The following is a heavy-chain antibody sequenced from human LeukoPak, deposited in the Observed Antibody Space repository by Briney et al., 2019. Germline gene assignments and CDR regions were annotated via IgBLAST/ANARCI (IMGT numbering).Heavy chain of an antibody. Sequence: PSQTLSLTCAISGDSVSSNSAAWNWLMQSPSRGLEWLGRTYYRSKWYNDYAVSVKSRITINPDTSKNQFSLQLNSVTPEDTAVYYCARASIAADDAFDIWGQGTMVTVSS. CDR2: TYYRSKWYN. CDR3: ARASIAADDAFDI. CDR1: GDSVSSNSAA. V-gene: IGHV6-1*01. J-gene: IGHJ3*02. D-gene: IGHD6-13*01.